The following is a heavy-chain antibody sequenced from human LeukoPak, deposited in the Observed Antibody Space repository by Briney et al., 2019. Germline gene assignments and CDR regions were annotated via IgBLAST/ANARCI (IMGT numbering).Heavy chain of an antibody. D-gene: IGHD3-22*01. CDR1: GGSISSYY. J-gene: IGHJ3*02. Sequence: PSETLSLNCTVSGGSISSYYWSWIRQPPGKGLEWIGYIYYSGSTNYNPSLKSRVTISVDTSKNQFSLKLSSVTAADTAVYYCAGRDYYDSSGYHDAFDIWGQGTMVTVSS. CDR2: IYYSGST. CDR3: AGRDYYDSSGYHDAFDI. V-gene: IGHV4-59*01.